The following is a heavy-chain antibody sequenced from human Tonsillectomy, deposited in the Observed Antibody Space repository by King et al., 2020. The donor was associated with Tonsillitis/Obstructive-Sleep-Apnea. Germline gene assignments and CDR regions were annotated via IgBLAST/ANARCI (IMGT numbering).Heavy chain of an antibody. Sequence: VQLQQWGAGLLKPSETLSLTCAVYGGSFSGYYWSWIRQPPGKGLEWIGEINHSGSTNYNPSLKSRVTISVDTSKNQFSLKLSSVTAADTAVYYCARGYSYGTYYFEYWGQGALVTLSS. CDR1: GGSFSGYY. J-gene: IGHJ4*02. D-gene: IGHD5-18*01. V-gene: IGHV4-34*01. CDR2: INHSGST. CDR3: ARGYSYGTYYFEY.